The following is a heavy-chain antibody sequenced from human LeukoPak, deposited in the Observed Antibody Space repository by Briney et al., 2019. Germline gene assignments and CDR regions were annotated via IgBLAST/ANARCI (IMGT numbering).Heavy chain of an antibody. V-gene: IGHV3-30*18. CDR3: AKTAQNTVTPPDY. CDR1: GFTFSSYG. CDR2: ISYDGGNK. Sequence: GGSLRLSCAASGFTFSSYGMHWVRQAPGKGLEWVAVISYDGGNKYYADSVKGRFTISRDNSKNTLYLQMNSLRAEATAVYYCAKTAQNTVTPPDYWGQGTLVTVSS. D-gene: IGHD4-17*01. J-gene: IGHJ4*02.